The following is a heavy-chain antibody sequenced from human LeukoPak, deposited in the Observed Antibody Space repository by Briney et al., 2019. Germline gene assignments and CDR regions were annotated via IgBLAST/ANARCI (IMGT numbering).Heavy chain of an antibody. D-gene: IGHD2-15*01. V-gene: IGHV4-59*01. CDR3: ARGGWSLDY. J-gene: IGHJ4*02. CDR1: GSSISSYY. Sequence: SETLSLTCTVSGSSISSYYWSWIRQPPGKELEWIGYIYFSGSTNYNPSLKSRVTISVDTSKNQFSLELSSVTAADTAVYYCARGGWSLDYWGQGTLVTVSS. CDR2: IYFSGST.